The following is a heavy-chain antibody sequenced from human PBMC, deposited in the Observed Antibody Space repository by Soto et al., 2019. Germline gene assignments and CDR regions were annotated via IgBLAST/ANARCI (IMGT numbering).Heavy chain of an antibody. D-gene: IGHD3-10*01. CDR1: AFSLSTSGVG. V-gene: IGHV2-5*02. J-gene: IGHJ5*02. CDR3: VHRQGVTMVREVLTSAPFDP. Sequence: QITLKESGPTLVKPTQTLTLTCTFSAFSLSTSGVGVGWIRQPPGKALEWLALIYWDDDKRYSPSLKSRITITKAPSKNQVYHTLSNVDPVDTATYYCVHRQGVTMVREVLTSAPFDPWGQGTLDTVSS. CDR2: IYWDDDK.